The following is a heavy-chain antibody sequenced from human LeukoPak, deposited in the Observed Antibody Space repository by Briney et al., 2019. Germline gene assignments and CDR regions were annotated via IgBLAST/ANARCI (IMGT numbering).Heavy chain of an antibody. CDR3: ATDSDILSAYYYYYGMDV. CDR2: ISYDGSNK. D-gene: IGHD3-9*01. V-gene: IGHV3-30*04. J-gene: IGHJ6*02. Sequence: PGRSLRLSCAASGFTFSSYAMHWVRQAPGQGLEWVAVISYDGSNKYYADSVKGRFTISRDNSKNKLYLQMNSMRGEDAAVLYCATDSDILSAYYYYYGMDVWGQGTTVTVSS. CDR1: GFTFSSYA.